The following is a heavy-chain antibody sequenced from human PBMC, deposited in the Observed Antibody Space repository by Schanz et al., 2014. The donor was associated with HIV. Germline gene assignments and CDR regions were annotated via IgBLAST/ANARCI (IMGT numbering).Heavy chain of an antibody. CDR3: AKDLAGEDLLLFHFVIHY. CDR1: GFSFSNFG. V-gene: IGHV3-30*18. J-gene: IGHJ4*02. Sequence: QVHLVESGGGVVQPGRSLRLSCEVSGFSFSNFGMHWVRQAPGKGLEWVAFISYDGSAQYEDSLKGRFFISRDYSKNTLYLQRNSLRTDYTAVYYCAKDLAGEDLLLFHFVIHYWGQGALVTVSS. D-gene: IGHD2-21*02. CDR2: ISYDGSA.